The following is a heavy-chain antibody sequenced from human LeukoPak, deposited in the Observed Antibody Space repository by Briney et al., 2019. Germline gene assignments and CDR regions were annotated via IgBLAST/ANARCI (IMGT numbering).Heavy chain of an antibody. CDR3: ARDPYSSTPPHTNWFDP. Sequence: ASVKVSCKASGYTFTSYGISWVRQAPGQGLEWMGWISAYNGNTNYAQKLQGRVTMTTDTSTSTAYMELRSLRSDDTAVYYCARDPYSSTPPHTNWFDPWGQGTLVTVSS. CDR2: ISAYNGNT. V-gene: IGHV1-18*01. CDR1: GYTFTSYG. J-gene: IGHJ5*02. D-gene: IGHD6-13*01.